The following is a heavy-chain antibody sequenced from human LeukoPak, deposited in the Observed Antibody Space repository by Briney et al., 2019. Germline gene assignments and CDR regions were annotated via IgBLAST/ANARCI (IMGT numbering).Heavy chain of an antibody. J-gene: IGHJ4*02. CDR2: IKQDGSEK. CDR3: ASGFYDSTTFFDY. D-gene: IGHD3-22*01. CDR1: GFTFSNYW. Sequence: PGGSLRLSCAASGFTFSNYWMSWVRQAPGKGLEWVANIKQDGSEKYYLDSVKGRVTISRNNAHTSLSLQMTGLRAEDTAVYYCASGFYDSTTFFDYWGQGTLVTVSS. V-gene: IGHV3-7*01.